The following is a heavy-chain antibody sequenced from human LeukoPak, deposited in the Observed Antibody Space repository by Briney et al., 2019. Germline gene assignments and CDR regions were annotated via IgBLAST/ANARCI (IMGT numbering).Heavy chain of an antibody. Sequence: SETLSLTCTVSGGSISSGSYYWSWIRQPAGKGLEWIGRIYTSGSTNYNPSLKSRVTISVDTSKNQFSLKLSSVTAADTAVYYCARGAFRSGSYVNWFDPWGQGTLVTVSS. V-gene: IGHV4-61*02. CDR2: IYTSGST. J-gene: IGHJ5*02. D-gene: IGHD3-10*01. CDR3: ARGAFRSGSYVNWFDP. CDR1: GGSISSGSYY.